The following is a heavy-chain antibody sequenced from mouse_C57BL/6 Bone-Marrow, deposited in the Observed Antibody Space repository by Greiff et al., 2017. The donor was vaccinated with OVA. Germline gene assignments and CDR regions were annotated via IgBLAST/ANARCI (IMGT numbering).Heavy chain of an antibody. CDR3: ARITTVVARGFAY. CDR1: GFNIKNTY. Sequence: EVQLVESVAELVRPGASVKLSCTASGFNIKNTYMHWVKQRPEQGLEWIGRIDPANGNTKYAPKFQGKATITADTSSNTAYLQLSSLTSEDTAIYYCARITTVVARGFAYWGQGTLVTVSA. J-gene: IGHJ3*01. D-gene: IGHD1-1*01. CDR2: IDPANGNT. V-gene: IGHV14-3*01.